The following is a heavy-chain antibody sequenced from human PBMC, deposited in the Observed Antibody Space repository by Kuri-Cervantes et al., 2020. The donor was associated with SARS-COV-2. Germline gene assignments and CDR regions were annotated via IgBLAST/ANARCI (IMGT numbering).Heavy chain of an antibody. D-gene: IGHD2-21*02. Sequence: GESLKISCAGSGFTFSSYWMSWVRQAPGKGLEWVANIKQDGSEKYYVDSVKGRFTISRDNAKNSLYLQMNSLRAEDTAVYYCARENQYIVVVTAIPDYAFDIWGQGTMVTVSS. CDR1: GFTFSSYW. J-gene: IGHJ3*02. CDR3: ARENQYIVVVTAIPDYAFDI. V-gene: IGHV3-7*01. CDR2: IKQDGSEK.